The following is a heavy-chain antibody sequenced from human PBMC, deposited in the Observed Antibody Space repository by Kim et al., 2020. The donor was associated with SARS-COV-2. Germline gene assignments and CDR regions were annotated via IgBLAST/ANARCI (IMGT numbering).Heavy chain of an antibody. CDR2: INHSGST. Sequence: SETLSLTCAVYGGSFSGYYWSWIRQPPGKGLEWIGEINHSGSTNYNPSLKSRVTISVDTSKNQFSLKLSSVTAADTAVYYCARRRIFGVVNLSYYGMDVWGQGNTVTVSS. J-gene: IGHJ6*02. CDR3: ARRRIFGVVNLSYYGMDV. D-gene: IGHD3-3*01. CDR1: GGSFSGYY. V-gene: IGHV4-34*01.